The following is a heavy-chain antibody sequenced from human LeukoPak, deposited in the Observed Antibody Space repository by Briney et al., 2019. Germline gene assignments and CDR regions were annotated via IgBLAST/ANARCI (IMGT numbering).Heavy chain of an antibody. V-gene: IGHV1-8*01. CDR3: ARGRGSGDKENWFDS. CDR1: VYTFTTYD. CDR2: MNPNSGNT. Sequence: ASVKVSCKASVYTFTTYDINWVRQATGQGLEWMGWMNPNSGNTGYTHNFHGRVTMTRKTSISTAYMELSSLRSEDTAVYYCARGRGSGDKENWFDSWGQGTLVTVSS. J-gene: IGHJ5*01. D-gene: IGHD6-19*01.